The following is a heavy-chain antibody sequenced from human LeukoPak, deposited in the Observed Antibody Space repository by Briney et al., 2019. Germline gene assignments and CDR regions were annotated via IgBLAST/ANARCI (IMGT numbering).Heavy chain of an antibody. CDR2: IYYSGST. Sequence: SETLSLTCTVSGGSISSGDYYWGWIRQPRGKGLEWIEYIYYSGSTYYNPSRKSRVTISVDTSKNQFSLKLSSVTAADTAVYYCARVPSYGDYTTGDYWGQGTQVTVSS. J-gene: IGHJ4*02. CDR3: ARVPSYGDYTTGDY. D-gene: IGHD4-17*01. V-gene: IGHV4-30-4*01. CDR1: GGSISSGDYY.